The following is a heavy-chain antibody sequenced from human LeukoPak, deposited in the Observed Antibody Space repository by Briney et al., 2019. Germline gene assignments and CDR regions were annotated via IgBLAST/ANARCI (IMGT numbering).Heavy chain of an antibody. V-gene: IGHV3-7*01. Sequence: PGGSLRLSCAASGFTFSSSWMTWVRQAPGKGLEWVASINQDGGEIHYVDSVKGRFTISRDNAKNSLYLQMNSLTAEDTAVYYCARVGGGTPGAFDIWGQGTMVTVSS. CDR1: GFTFSSSW. CDR3: ARVGGGTPGAFDI. J-gene: IGHJ3*02. D-gene: IGHD3-16*01. CDR2: INQDGGEI.